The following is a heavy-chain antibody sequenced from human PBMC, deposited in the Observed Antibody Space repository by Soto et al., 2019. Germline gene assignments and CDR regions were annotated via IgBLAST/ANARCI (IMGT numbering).Heavy chain of an antibody. CDR3: ARGSIRPKDNVVVVAAPFDY. Sequence: QVQLVQSGAEVKKPGASVKVSCKASGYTFTSYDINWVRQATGQGLEWMGWMNPNSGNTGYAQKFQGRVTMTRNTSISTAYMELSSLRSEDTAVYYCARGSIRPKDNVVVVAAPFDYWGQGTLVTVSS. D-gene: IGHD2-15*01. CDR1: GYTFTSYD. J-gene: IGHJ4*02. V-gene: IGHV1-8*01. CDR2: MNPNSGNT.